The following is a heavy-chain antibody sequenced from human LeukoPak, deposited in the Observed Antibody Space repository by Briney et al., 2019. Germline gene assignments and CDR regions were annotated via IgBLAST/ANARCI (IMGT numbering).Heavy chain of an antibody. J-gene: IGHJ4*02. CDR2: IRSNTDGGTA. Sequence: GGSLRLSCIVSGFTFSNAWMSWVRQAPGKGLEWVGRIRSNTDGGTADYAPPVKARFTISRDDSKNTLYLQMNSPETEDTAVYYCATLRARSDYWGQGTLVTVAS. CDR3: ATLRARSDY. D-gene: IGHD3-3*01. CDR1: GFTFSNAW. V-gene: IGHV3-15*01.